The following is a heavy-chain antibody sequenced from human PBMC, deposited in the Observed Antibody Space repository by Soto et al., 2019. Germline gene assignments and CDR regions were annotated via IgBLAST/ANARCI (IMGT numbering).Heavy chain of an antibody. CDR3: ARHAGRTYYDILTGPFDI. V-gene: IGHV1-69*13. J-gene: IGHJ3*02. Sequence: GASVKVSCKASGGTFSSYAISWVRQAPGQRLEWMGGIIPIFGTANYAQKFQGRVTITADESTSTAYMELSSLRSEDTAVYYCARHAGRTYYDILTGPFDIWGQGTMVTVSS. CDR2: IIPIFGTA. D-gene: IGHD3-9*01. CDR1: GGTFSSYA.